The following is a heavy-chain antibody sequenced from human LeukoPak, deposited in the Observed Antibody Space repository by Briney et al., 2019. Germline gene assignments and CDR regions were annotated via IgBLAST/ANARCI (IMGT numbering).Heavy chain of an antibody. V-gene: IGHV3-49*03. CDR1: GSTFGDYA. Sequence: GGSLRLSCTASGSTFGDYAMSWFRQAPGKGLEWVGFIRSKAYGGTTEYAASVKGRFTISRDDSKSIAYLQMNSLKTEDTAVYYCTQGVGYDYGHYFDYWGQGTLVTVSS. J-gene: IGHJ4*02. D-gene: IGHD5-12*01. CDR3: TQGVGYDYGHYFDY. CDR2: IRSKAYGGTT.